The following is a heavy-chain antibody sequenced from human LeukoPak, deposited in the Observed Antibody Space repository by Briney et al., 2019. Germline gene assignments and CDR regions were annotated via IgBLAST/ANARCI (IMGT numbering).Heavy chain of an antibody. CDR2: IYYSGST. CDR3: ASSALYCSSTSCYNYFDY. V-gene: IGHV4-59*08. D-gene: IGHD2-2*02. CDR1: GGSISSYY. Sequence: SETPSLTCTVSGGSISSYYWSWIRQPPGKGLEWIGYIYYSGSTNYNPSLKSRVTISVDTSKNQFSLKLSSVTAADTAVYYCASSALYCSSTSCYNYFDYWGQGTLVTVSS. J-gene: IGHJ4*02.